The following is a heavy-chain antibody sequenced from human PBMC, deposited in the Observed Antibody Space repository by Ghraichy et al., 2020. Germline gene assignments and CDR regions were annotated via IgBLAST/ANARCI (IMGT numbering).Heavy chain of an antibody. D-gene: IGHD3-3*01. Sequence: ASVKVSCKVSGYTLTELSMHWVRQAPGKGLEWMGGFDPEDGETIYAQKFQGRVTMTEDTSTDTAYMELSSLRSEDTAVYYCATDFNLRFLEWPWVFDYWGQGTLVTVSS. CDR2: FDPEDGET. CDR1: GYTLTELS. V-gene: IGHV1-24*01. J-gene: IGHJ4*02. CDR3: ATDFNLRFLEWPWVFDY.